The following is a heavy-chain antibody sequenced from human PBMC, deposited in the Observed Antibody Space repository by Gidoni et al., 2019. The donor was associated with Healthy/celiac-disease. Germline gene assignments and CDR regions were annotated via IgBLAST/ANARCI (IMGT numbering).Heavy chain of an antibody. CDR3: ARRLRAYCGGDCYTYYFDY. J-gene: IGHJ4*02. Sequence: QLQLQESGPGLVKPSETLSLTCTVSGGSISSSSYYWGWIRQPPGKGLEWIGSIYYSGSTYYNPSLKSRVTISVDTSKNQFSLKLSSVTAADTAVYYCARRLRAYCGGDCYTYYFDYWGQGTLVTVPS. CDR2: IYYSGST. CDR1: GGSISSSSYY. D-gene: IGHD2-21*02. V-gene: IGHV4-39*01.